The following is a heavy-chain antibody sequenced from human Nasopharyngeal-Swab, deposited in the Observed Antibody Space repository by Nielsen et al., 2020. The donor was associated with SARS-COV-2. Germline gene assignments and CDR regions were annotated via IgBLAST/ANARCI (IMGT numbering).Heavy chain of an antibody. Sequence: ASVKVSCKASGYTFTGYYMHWVRQAPRQGLVWMGRINPNSGGTNYAQKFQGRVTMTRDTSISTAYMELSSLRSEDTAVYYCARLPPPNSGGRNWFDPWGQGTLVTVSS. CDR2: INPNSGGT. D-gene: IGHD3-10*01. CDR1: GYTFTGYY. CDR3: ARLPPPNSGGRNWFDP. J-gene: IGHJ5*02. V-gene: IGHV1-2*06.